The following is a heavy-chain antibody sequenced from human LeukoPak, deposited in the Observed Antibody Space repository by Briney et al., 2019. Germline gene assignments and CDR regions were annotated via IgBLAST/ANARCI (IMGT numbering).Heavy chain of an antibody. CDR3: AKRDFSGPCAMFDY. Sequence: GRSLRLSCAASGFTFSSYGMHWVRQAPGKGLEWVAVISYDGSNKYYADSVKGRFTISRDNSKNTLYLQMNSLRAEDTAVYYCAKRDFSGPCAMFDYWGQGTLVTVSS. J-gene: IGHJ4*02. V-gene: IGHV3-30*18. CDR2: ISYDGSNK. CDR1: GFTFSSYG. D-gene: IGHD6-19*01.